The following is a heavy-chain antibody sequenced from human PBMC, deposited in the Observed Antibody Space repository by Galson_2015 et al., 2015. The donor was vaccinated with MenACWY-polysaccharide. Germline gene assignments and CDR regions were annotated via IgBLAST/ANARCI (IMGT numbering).Heavy chain of an antibody. CDR2: IKQDGSEN. J-gene: IGHJ5*02. CDR1: GFTFSGYW. Sequence: FLRLSCAASGFTFSGYWMSWVRQAPGKGLEWVANIKQDGSENYYVESVKGRITISRDNAKNSLYLQMKSLRAEDTAVYYCARGQKTLGPWGQGTLVTVSS. CDR3: ARGQKTLGP. V-gene: IGHV3-7*04.